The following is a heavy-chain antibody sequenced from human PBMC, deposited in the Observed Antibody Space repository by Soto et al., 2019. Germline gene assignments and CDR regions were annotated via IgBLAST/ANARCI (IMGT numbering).Heavy chain of an antibody. CDR3: AKDRYDSSGYYYDYFDY. J-gene: IGHJ4*02. V-gene: IGHV3-23*01. CDR2: ISGSGGST. Sequence: GGSLRLSCAASGFTFSSYAMSWVRQAPGKGLEWVSAISGSGGSTYYADSVKGRFTISRDNSKNTLYLQMNSLRAEDTAVYYCAKDRYDSSGYYYDYFDYWGQGTLVTVSS. CDR1: GFTFSSYA. D-gene: IGHD3-22*01.